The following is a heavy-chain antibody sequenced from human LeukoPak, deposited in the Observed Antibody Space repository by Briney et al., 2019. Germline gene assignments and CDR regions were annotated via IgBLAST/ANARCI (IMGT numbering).Heavy chain of an antibody. CDR2: VNQDGSEK. CDR3: ARGRVYSNYVGWFDP. Sequence: SGGSLRLSCAASGFTFSNYWMNWVRQAPGKGPEGVANVNQDGSEKYYVDSVKGRFTISRDNAKNSLYLQMNSLRAEDTAVYYCARGRVYSNYVGWFDPWGQGTLVTVSS. J-gene: IGHJ5*02. CDR1: GFTFSNYW. D-gene: IGHD4-11*01. V-gene: IGHV3-7*02.